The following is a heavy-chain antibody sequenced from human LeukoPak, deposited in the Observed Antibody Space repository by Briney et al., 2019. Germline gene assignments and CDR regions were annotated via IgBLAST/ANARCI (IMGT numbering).Heavy chain of an antibody. CDR2: INYSGST. J-gene: IGHJ4*02. V-gene: IGHV4-59*01. Sequence: SETLSLTCTVSGDSISSFYWSWIRQPPGKGLEWIGYINYSGSTNYNPALKSRVTISVDTSKNQFSLKLTSVTAADTAVYYCARDKGVAARIFDYWGQGTLVTVS. D-gene: IGHD6-6*01. CDR3: ARDKGVAARIFDY. CDR1: GDSISSFY.